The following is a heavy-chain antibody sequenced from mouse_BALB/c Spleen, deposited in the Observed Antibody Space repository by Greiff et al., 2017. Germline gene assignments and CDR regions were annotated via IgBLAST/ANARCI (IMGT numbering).Heavy chain of an antibody. Sequence: EVQRVESGGDLVKPGGSLKLSCAASGFTFSSSGMSWVRLTPDRRLEWVATISSGGSYTYYPDSVKGRFTISRDNAKNTLYLQMSSLKSEDTAMEYSARIDGNYAAWLAYGGQGTLVTGSA. D-gene: IGHD2-1*01. CDR2: ISSGGSYT. CDR1: GFTFSSSG. J-gene: IGHJ3*01. CDR3: ARIDGNYAAWLAY. V-gene: IGHV5-6*01.